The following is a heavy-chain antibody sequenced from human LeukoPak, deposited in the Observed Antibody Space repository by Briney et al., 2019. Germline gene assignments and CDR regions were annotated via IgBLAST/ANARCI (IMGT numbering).Heavy chain of an antibody. CDR1: GYTFTSYA. CDR3: ARCYTVTNLYYYYYYMDV. CDR2: INTNTGNP. V-gene: IGHV7-4-1*02. Sequence: ASLKVSCKASGYTFTSYAMNWVRQAPGEGLEWMGWINTNTGNPTYAQGFTGRFVFSLDTSVSTAYLQISSLKAEDTAVYYCARCYTVTNLYYYYYYMDVWGKGTTVTVSS. J-gene: IGHJ6*03. D-gene: IGHD4-11*01.